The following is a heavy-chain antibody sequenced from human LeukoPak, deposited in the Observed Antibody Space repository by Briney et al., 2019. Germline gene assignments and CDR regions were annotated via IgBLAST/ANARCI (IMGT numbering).Heavy chain of an antibody. CDR3: VKKMTPGIAVAGHFDY. J-gene: IGHJ4*02. Sequence: GGSLRLSCSASGFTFSTYAMHWVRQAPGKGLECVSAISTNGGSTYYADSEKGRFTISRDNSKNTLFLQMSSLRAEDTAVYYCVKKMTPGIAVAGHFDYWGQGTLVTVSS. CDR1: GFTFSTYA. V-gene: IGHV3-64D*06. CDR2: ISTNGGST. D-gene: IGHD6-19*01.